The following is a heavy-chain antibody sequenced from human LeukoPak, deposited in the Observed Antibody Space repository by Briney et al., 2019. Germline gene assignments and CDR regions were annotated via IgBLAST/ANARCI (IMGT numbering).Heavy chain of an antibody. J-gene: IGHJ4*02. D-gene: IGHD6-6*01. CDR2: IKSKTDGGTT. CDR1: GFTFSNAW. V-gene: IGHV3-15*01. CDR3: AREGIVSSTYYFDY. Sequence: GGSLRLSCAASGFTFSNAWMSWVRQAPGKGLEWVGRIKSKTDGGTTDYAAPVKGRFTISRDDSKNALYLQMNSLRAEDTAVYYCAREGIVSSTYYFDYWGQGTLVTVSS.